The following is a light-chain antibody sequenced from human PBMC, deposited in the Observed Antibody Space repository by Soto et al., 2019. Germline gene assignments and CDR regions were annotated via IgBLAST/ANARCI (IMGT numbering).Light chain of an antibody. CDR1: QSVSSNY. Sequence: EIVLTQSPGTLSLSPGERATLSCRASQSVSSNYLAWYQQKPGQAPRLLIYGASTRATGIPDRFSGSGSGTDFTLTISRLEPEDFPVYYCQQYGSSPMYTFGQGTKLEIK. J-gene: IGKJ2*01. CDR2: GAS. V-gene: IGKV3-20*01. CDR3: QQYGSSPMYT.